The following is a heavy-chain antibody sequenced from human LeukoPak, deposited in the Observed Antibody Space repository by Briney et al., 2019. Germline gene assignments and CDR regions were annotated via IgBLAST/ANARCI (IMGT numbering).Heavy chain of an antibody. CDR2: IYSGGST. D-gene: IGHD3-16*01. J-gene: IGHJ4*02. V-gene: IGHV3-53*01. Sequence: GGSLRLSCAASGFTVSSSYMGWVRQAPGKGLKWVSVIYSGGSTYHADSVEGRFTISRDNSKNTVYLQMNSLRAEDTAVYYCVRGETVMLPPDYWGQGTLVTVSS. CDR1: GFTVSSSY. CDR3: VRGETVMLPPDY.